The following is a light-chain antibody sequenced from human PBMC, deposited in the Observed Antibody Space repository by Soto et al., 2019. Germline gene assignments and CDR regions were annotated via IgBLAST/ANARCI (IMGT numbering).Light chain of an antibody. CDR1: QSVSSRY. Sequence: DIVLTQSPGTLSLSPGERATLSCRTSQSVSSRYLAWYQQKPGQAPRLLIYGASNRATGIQDRFSGSGSGTDFTLTIGRLEPEDFAVYYCQQYDTSPPGYPFGHGTKLEIK. V-gene: IGKV3-20*01. CDR3: QQYDTSPPGYP. J-gene: IGKJ2*01. CDR2: GAS.